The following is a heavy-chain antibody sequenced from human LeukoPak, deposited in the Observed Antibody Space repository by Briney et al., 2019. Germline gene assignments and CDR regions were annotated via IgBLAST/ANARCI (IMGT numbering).Heavy chain of an antibody. CDR1: GFTLSNYA. CDR3: ARDRSGGNYATFEY. Sequence: GGSLRLSCAASGFTLSNYAISWVRQAPGKGLEWVIAISAAGGSTYYADSVKGRFTFSRDNAKNTLYVQMNSLRAEDTAVYYCARDRSGGNYATFEYWGQGTLVTVSS. CDR2: ISAAGGST. V-gene: IGHV3-23*01. J-gene: IGHJ4*02. D-gene: IGHD1-26*01.